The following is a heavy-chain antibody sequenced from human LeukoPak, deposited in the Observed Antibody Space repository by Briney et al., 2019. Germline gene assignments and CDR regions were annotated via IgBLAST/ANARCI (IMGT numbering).Heavy chain of an antibody. D-gene: IGHD1-26*01. J-gene: IGHJ4*02. CDR3: ARVSTAYFDY. CDR2: ISSSANHI. Sequence: PGGSLRLSCAASGFTFSTYSLNWVRQAPGKGLEWVSSISSSANHIYYADSVKGRFTISRDNAKNSLYLQMNSLRAEDTAVYYCARVSTAYFDYWGQGNLVAVST. V-gene: IGHV3-21*01. CDR1: GFTFSTYS.